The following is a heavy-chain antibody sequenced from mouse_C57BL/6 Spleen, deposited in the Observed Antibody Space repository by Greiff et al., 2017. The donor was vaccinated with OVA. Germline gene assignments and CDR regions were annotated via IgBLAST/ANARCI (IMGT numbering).Heavy chain of an antibody. CDR2: ISSGSSTI. Sequence: EVQGVESGGGLVKPGGSLKLSCTASGFTFSDYGMHWVRQAPEKGLEWVAYISSGSSTIYYADTVKGRFTISRDNAKNTLFLQMTSLRSEDTAMYYCARREYSNGFAYWGQGTLVTVSA. J-gene: IGHJ3*01. D-gene: IGHD2-5*01. CDR1: GFTFSDYG. CDR3: ARREYSNGFAY. V-gene: IGHV5-17*01.